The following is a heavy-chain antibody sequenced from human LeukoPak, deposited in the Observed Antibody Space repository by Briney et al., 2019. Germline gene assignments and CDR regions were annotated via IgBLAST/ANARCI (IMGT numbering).Heavy chain of an antibody. Sequence: PGGSLRLSCEASGFNFSRNGMHWVRQAPGKGLEWVSLIWYDGSQRQYADSVQGRFIVSRDNSKNTLYLEMSGLRVEDTAVYYWARVVSYYGSSYRLLDGWGRGTLVTVSS. D-gene: IGHD3-10*01. J-gene: IGHJ2*01. CDR3: ARVVSYYGSSYRLLDG. CDR2: IWYDGSQR. V-gene: IGHV3-33*01. CDR1: GFNFSRNG.